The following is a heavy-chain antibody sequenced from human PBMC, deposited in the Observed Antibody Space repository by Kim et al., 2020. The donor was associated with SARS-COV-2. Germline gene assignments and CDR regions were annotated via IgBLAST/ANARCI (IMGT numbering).Heavy chain of an antibody. J-gene: IGHJ6*02. CDR3: AKARPNYGSGNYYYYGMDV. D-gene: IGHD3-10*01. V-gene: IGHV3-23*01. Sequence: KGRLTISRDNSKNTLYLQMNSLRVEDTAVYYCAKARPNYGSGNYYYYGMDVWGQGTTVTVSS.